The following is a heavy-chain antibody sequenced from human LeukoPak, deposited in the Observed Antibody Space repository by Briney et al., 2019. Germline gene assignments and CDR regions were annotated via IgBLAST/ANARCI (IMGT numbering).Heavy chain of an antibody. Sequence: ETLSLTCTVSGGSISSSSYYWGWIRQPPGKGLEWVSSISSSSSYIYYADSVKGRFTISRDNAKNSLYLQMNSLRAEDTALYYCASVDYYGSGNYYNDVDYWGQGTLVTVPS. CDR1: GGSISSSS. J-gene: IGHJ4*02. V-gene: IGHV3-21*01. CDR2: ISSSSSYI. D-gene: IGHD3-10*01. CDR3: ASVDYYGSGNYYNDVDY.